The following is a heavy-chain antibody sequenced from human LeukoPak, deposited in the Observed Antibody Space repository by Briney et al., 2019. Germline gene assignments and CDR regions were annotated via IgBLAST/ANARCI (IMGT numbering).Heavy chain of an antibody. CDR1: GGSISSYY. V-gene: IGHV4-59*12. CDR2: IYYSGST. CDR3: ARDRLKSSGWYPPDAFDI. Sequence: SETLSLTCTVSGGSISSYYWSWIRQPPGKGLEWIGSIYYSGSTYYNPSLKSRVTISVDTSKNQFSLKLSSVTAADTAVYYCARDRLKSSGWYPPDAFDIWGQGAMVTVSS. D-gene: IGHD6-19*01. J-gene: IGHJ3*02.